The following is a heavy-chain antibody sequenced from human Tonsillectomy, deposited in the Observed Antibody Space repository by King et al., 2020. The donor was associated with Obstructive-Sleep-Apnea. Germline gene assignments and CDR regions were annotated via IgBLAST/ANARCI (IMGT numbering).Heavy chain of an antibody. CDR1: GGTFHSYA. Sequence: VQLVESGAEVKKPGSSVTVSCKTSGGTFHSYAINWVRQAPGQGLEWLGGIVPMFATADYRQQFRGRVTISADTSTNTTCLELTNLRSEDTAVYYCAREGQESLFGAAQGGHAFDIWGQGTLVTVSA. J-gene: IGHJ3*02. CDR3: AREGQESLFGAAQGGHAFDI. D-gene: IGHD3-3*01. CDR2: IVPMFATA. V-gene: IGHV1-69*06.